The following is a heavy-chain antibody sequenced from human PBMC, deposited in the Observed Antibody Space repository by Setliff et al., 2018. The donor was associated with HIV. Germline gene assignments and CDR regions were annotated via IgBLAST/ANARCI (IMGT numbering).Heavy chain of an antibody. V-gene: IGHV1-2*02. D-gene: IGHD5-12*01. J-gene: IGHJ4*02. CDR3: ARGPQSYVDVVPTIGRYYFDY. CDR1: GFTFTGYY. CDR2: INPHSDGT. Sequence: ASVKVSCKASGFTFTGYYLHWVRQAPGQGLEWMGWINPHSDGTNYAQNFHGRVTMTRDTSISTAYMELSRLRSDDTAVFYCARGPQSYVDVVPTIGRYYFDYWGQGTLVTVSS.